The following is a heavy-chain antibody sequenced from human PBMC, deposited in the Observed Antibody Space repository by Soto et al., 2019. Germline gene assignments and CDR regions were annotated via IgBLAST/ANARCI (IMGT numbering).Heavy chain of an antibody. V-gene: IGHV5-10-1*01. CDR2: IDPSDSYT. D-gene: IGHD2-15*01. Sequence: PGESLKISCKGSGYSFTSYWISWVRQMPGKGLEWMGRIDPSDSYTNYSPSFQGHVTISADKSISTAYLQWSSLKASDTAMYYCARGGHAYQYGCCYFSMDVWGQGTTVTVSS. CDR3: ARGGHAYQYGCCYFSMDV. CDR1: GYSFTSYW. J-gene: IGHJ6*02.